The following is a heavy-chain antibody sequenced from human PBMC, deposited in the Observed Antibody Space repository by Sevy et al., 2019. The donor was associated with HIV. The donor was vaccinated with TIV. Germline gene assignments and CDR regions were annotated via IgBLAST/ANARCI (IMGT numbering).Heavy chain of an antibody. CDR1: GGSISSGGYY. Sequence: SETLSLTCTVSGGSISSGGYYWSWIRQHPGKGLEWIGYIYYSGSTYYNPSLKSRVTISVDTSKNQFSLKLSSVTAADTAVYYCARERRGHCSSTSSENWFDPWGQGTLVTVSS. J-gene: IGHJ5*02. CDR2: IYYSGST. D-gene: IGHD2-2*01. CDR3: ARERRGHCSSTSSENWFDP. V-gene: IGHV4-31*03.